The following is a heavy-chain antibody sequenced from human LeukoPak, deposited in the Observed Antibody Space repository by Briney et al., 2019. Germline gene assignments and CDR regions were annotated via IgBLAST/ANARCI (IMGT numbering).Heavy chain of an antibody. CDR1: GGSFSGYY. J-gene: IGHJ4*02. CDR2: INHSGST. V-gene: IGHV4-34*01. D-gene: IGHD2-2*01. Sequence: SETLSLTCAVYGGSFSGYYWSWIRQPPGKGLEWIGEINHSGSTNYNPSLKSRVTISVDTSKNQFSLKLSSVTAADTAVYYCARGPGVLCSSTSCYLVLRMFDYWGQGTLVTVSS. CDR3: ARGPGVLCSSTSCYLVLRMFDY.